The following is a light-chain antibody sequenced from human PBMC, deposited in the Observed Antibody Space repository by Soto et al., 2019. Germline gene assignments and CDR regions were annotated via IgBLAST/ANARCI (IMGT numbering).Light chain of an antibody. Sequence: DIVMTQSPLSLPVTPGEPASISCRSSQSLLHSNGYNYLDWYLQKPGQSPQLLIYLGSNRASGVPDRFSGSGSGTDFILKISRVEAEDVGVYYCMQALQTPPCTFGQGTKLEIK. CDR1: QSLLHSNGYNY. CDR3: MQALQTPPCT. J-gene: IGKJ2*02. V-gene: IGKV2-28*01. CDR2: LGS.